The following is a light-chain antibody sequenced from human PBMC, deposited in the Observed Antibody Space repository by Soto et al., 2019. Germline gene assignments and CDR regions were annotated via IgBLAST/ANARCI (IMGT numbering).Light chain of an antibody. V-gene: IGLV2-11*01. CDR1: SSDVGGYNY. Sequence: QSVLTQPRSVSGSPGQSVIISCTGTSSDVGGYNYVSWYQQHPGKAPKLMIYDVSQRPSGVPDRFSGSKSANTASLTISGLQAEDEADYYCCSYAGRYTRVFGGGTKLTVL. CDR3: CSYAGRYTRV. J-gene: IGLJ3*02. CDR2: DVS.